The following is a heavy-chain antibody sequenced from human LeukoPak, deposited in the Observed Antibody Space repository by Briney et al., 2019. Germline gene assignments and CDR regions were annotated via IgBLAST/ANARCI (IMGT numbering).Heavy chain of an antibody. CDR3: ARSEQWPGQDAFDI. D-gene: IGHD6-19*01. CDR2: IYTSGST. V-gene: IGHV4-4*07. J-gene: IGHJ3*02. CDR1: GGSISSYY. Sequence: PSETLSLTCTVSGGSISSYYWSWIRQPAGKGREWIGRIYTSGSTNYNPSLKSRVTMSVDTSKNQFSLKLSSVTAADTAVYYCARSEQWPGQDAFDIWGQGTMVTVSS.